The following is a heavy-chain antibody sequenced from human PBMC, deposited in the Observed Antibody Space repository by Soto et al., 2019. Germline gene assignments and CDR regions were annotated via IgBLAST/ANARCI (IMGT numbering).Heavy chain of an antibody. CDR3: ARPIYSSRNSGAFDI. CDR1: GGSISSYY. D-gene: IGHD3-22*01. J-gene: IGHJ3*02. CDR2: IYYSGST. Sequence: PSETLSLTCTVSGGSISSYYWSWIRQPPGKGLEWIGYIYYSGSTNYNPSLKSRVTISVDTSKNQFSLKLSPVTAADTAVYYCARPIYSSRNSGAFDIWGQGTMVTVSS. V-gene: IGHV4-59*08.